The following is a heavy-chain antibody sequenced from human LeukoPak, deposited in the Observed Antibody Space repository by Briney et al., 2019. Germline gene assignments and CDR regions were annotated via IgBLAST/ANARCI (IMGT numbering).Heavy chain of an antibody. CDR2: IYYSGST. CDR3: ARRSAARYY. V-gene: IGHV4-39*01. J-gene: IGHJ4*02. Sequence: PSETLSPTCTVSGGSISSSSYYWGWIRQPPGKGLEWIGSIYYSGSTYYNPSLKSRVTISVDTSKNQFSLKLSSVTAADTAVYYCARRSAARYYWGQGTLVTVSS. CDR1: GGSISSSSYY. D-gene: IGHD6-6*01.